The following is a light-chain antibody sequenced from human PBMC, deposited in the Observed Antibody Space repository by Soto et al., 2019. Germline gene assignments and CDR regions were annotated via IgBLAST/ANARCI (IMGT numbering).Light chain of an antibody. V-gene: IGKV1-5*03. CDR2: KAS. Sequence: DIQMTQSPSTVSASVGDRVTITCRASQSISSWLAWYQQKPGKAPKLLIQKASSLESGVPPRFSGSGTGTGFSHAYSSLQPDDFATYYCHQFSIFPLTFGGGTKVEIK. CDR3: HQFSIFPLT. CDR1: QSISSW. J-gene: IGKJ4*01.